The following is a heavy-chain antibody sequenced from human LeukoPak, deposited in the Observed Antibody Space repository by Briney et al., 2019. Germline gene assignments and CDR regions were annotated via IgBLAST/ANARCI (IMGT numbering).Heavy chain of an antibody. V-gene: IGHV5-51*01. D-gene: IGHD4-17*01. CDR1: GYSFTTYW. Sequence: GESLKISCKGSGYSFTTYWIGWVRQMPGKGLEWMGIIYPGDSDTRYSPSFQGQVTISAGKSINTTYLHWRSLKASDNAMYYCARAYGDYTGALYWGQGTLVTVSS. CDR3: ARAYGDYTGALY. J-gene: IGHJ4*02. CDR2: IYPGDSDT.